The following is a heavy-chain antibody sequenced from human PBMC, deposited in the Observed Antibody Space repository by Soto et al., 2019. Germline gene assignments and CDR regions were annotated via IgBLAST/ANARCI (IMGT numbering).Heavy chain of an antibody. CDR2: INHSGST. D-gene: IGHD1-7*01. CDR1: GGSFSGYY. Sequence: QVQLQQWGAGLLKPSENLSLTCAVYGGSFSGYYWTWIRQPPGTGLEWIGDINHSGSTNYNPSLNSRVTISVDTSKNQFSLKLTSVTAADTAEYYWARDKTTGLFDYWGQGTLVTVSS. J-gene: IGHJ4*02. V-gene: IGHV4-34*01. CDR3: ARDKTTGLFDY.